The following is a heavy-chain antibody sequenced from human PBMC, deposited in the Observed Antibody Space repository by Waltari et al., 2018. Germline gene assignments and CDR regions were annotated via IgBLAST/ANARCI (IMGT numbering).Heavy chain of an antibody. CDR3: ARPSLGGYYSVGFDI. Sequence: QVQLVQSGAEVKKPGASVKVSCKASGYTFTSYFMHWVRQAPGQGLEWMGIINPPGGSTTYAQNFQGRVTITTDTSTTTVYMELSSLRSEDTAVYYCARPSLGGYYSVGFDIWGQGTMVTVSS. D-gene: IGHD3-22*01. J-gene: IGHJ3*02. V-gene: IGHV1-46*01. CDR2: INPPGGST. CDR1: GYTFTSYF.